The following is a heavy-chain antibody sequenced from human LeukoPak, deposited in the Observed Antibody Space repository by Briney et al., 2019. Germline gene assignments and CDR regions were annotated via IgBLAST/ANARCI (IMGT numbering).Heavy chain of an antibody. V-gene: IGHV3-23*01. CDR1: GFTFSSYA. D-gene: IGHD3-22*01. CDR3: AKLRYYDSSGPFDY. Sequence: GGSLRLSCAASGFTFSSYAMSWVRQAPGKGPEWVSAISGSGGSTHYADSVKGRFTISRDNSKNTLYLQMNSLRAEDTAVYYCAKLRYYDSSGPFDYWGQGTLVTVSS. CDR2: ISGSGGST. J-gene: IGHJ4*02.